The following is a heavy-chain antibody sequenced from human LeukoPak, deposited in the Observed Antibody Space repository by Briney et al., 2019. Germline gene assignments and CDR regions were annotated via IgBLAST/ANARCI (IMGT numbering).Heavy chain of an antibody. J-gene: IGHJ4*02. CDR1: GFTFSRYS. Sequence: GGSLRLSCEASGFTFSRYSLTWVRQAPGKGLEWVSTISSSSSYIYYADSVKGRFTISRDNAKNSLYLQLNSLRAEDTALYYCARQADTAMLIWSFTDYWGQGTLVTVSS. CDR2: ISSSSSYI. D-gene: IGHD5-18*01. V-gene: IGHV3-21*01. CDR3: ARQADTAMLIWSFTDY.